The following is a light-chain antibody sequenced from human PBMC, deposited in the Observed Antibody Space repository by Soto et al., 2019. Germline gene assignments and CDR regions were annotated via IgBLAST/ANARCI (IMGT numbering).Light chain of an antibody. CDR1: QSVSSY. CDR3: QQRTNWPRSFT. CDR2: DAS. V-gene: IGKV3-11*01. J-gene: IGKJ3*01. Sequence: EIVLTQSPATLSLSPGERATLSCRASQSVSSYLAWYQQQPGQAPRLLIYDASKRATGIPARFSGSGSGTDFTLTISSLGPEDFAVYYCQQRTNWPRSFTFGPGTKVDIK.